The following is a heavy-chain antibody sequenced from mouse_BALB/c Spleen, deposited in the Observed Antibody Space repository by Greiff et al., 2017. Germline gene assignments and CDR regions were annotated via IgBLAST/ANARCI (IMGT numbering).Heavy chain of an antibody. Sequence: EVQRVESGGGLVKPGGSLKLSCAASGFNFSSYAMSWVRQTPEKRLEWVASISSGGSTYYPDSVKGRFTISRDNARNILYLQMSSLRSEDTAMYYCARGNYYFDYWGQGTTLTVSS. J-gene: IGHJ2*01. CDR1: GFNFSSYA. CDR3: ARGNYYFDY. V-gene: IGHV5-6-5*01. CDR2: ISSGGST.